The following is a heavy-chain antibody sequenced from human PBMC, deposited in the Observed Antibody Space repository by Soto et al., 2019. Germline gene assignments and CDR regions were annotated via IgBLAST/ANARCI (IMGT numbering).Heavy chain of an antibody. CDR1: GYSFSSYW. V-gene: IGHV5-51*01. Sequence: PGESLKISCKGSGYSFSSYWIGWVRQMPGKGLEWMGIIYPGDSDTRYSPSFQGQVTISADKSISTAYLQWSSLKASDTAMYYCARTSIAARGVDWLDPWGQGTLVTVSS. CDR3: ARTSIAARGVDWLDP. D-gene: IGHD6-6*01. J-gene: IGHJ5*02. CDR2: IYPGDSDT.